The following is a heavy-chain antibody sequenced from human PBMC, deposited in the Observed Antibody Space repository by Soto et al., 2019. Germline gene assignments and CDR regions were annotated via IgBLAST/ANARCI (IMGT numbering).Heavy chain of an antibody. CDR3: ARVRPPVDP. Sequence: QGQLVQSGAEVKKPGASVKVSCKASGYTFTSYGISWVRQAPGQGLEWMGWINAYNGYTNYAKKLQGRVTMTTDTSTGTAYMGLGSLRSDDTAVYSCARVRPPVDPGGQGTLVTVAS. J-gene: IGHJ5*02. CDR2: INAYNGYT. CDR1: GYTFTSYG. V-gene: IGHV1-18*01.